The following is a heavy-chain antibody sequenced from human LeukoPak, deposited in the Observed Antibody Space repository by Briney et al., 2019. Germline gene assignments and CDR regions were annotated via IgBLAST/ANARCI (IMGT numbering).Heavy chain of an antibody. CDR2: ISGSGGST. J-gene: IGHJ5*02. Sequence: GGSLRLSCAASGFTFSSYVMSWVRQAPGKGMEWVSTISGSGGSTYYADSVKGRFTISRDNSKNTLYLQMNSLRAEDMAVYYCAMAGSTSSGWFAPWGKGTPVPVSS. CDR3: AMAGSTSSGWFAP. CDR1: GFTFSSYV. V-gene: IGHV3-23*01. D-gene: IGHD2-2*01.